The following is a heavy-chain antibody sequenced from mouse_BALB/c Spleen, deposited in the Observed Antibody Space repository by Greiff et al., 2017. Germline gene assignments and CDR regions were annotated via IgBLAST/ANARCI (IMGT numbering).Heavy chain of an antibody. V-gene: IGHV14-3*02. CDR2: IDPANGNT. J-gene: IGHJ1*01. CDR3: AYRYDGERYWYFDV. Sequence: VQLQQSGAELVKPGASVKLSCTASGFNIKDTYMHWVKQRPEQGLEWIGRIDPANGNTKYDPKFQGKATITADTSSNTAYLQLSSLTSEDTAVYYCAYRYDGERYWYFDVWGAGTTVTVAS. CDR1: GFNIKDTY. D-gene: IGHD2-14*01.